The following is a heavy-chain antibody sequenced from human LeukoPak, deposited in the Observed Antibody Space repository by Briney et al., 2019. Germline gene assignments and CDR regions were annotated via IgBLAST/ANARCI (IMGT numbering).Heavy chain of an antibody. J-gene: IGHJ5*02. V-gene: IGHV3-30*18. CDR2: ISYDGSNK. CDR1: GFTFSSYG. D-gene: IGHD3-10*01. CDR3: AKKFGFQP. Sequence: AGGSLRLSCAASGFTFSSYGMHWVRQAPGKGLEWVAVISYDGSNKYYADSVKGRFTISRDNSKNTLYLQMNSLRAEDTAVYYCAKKFGFQPWGPGTLVTVSS.